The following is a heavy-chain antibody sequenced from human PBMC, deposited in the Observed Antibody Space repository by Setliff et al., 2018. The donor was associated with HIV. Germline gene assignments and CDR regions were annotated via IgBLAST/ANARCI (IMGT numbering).Heavy chain of an antibody. D-gene: IGHD2-2*01. CDR2: IKLHGSEK. CDR1: GFDFSTYW. V-gene: IGHV3-7*01. CDR3: VRDGGSTSWNFLYYYGMDV. Sequence: GGSLRLSCEGSGFDFSTYWMSWVRQAPGKGLEWVANIKLHGSEKYYVDSGKGRFTISRDDAKNSLYLQMNSLGAEDTAVYYCVRDGGSTSWNFLYYYGMDVWGQGTTVTVSS. J-gene: IGHJ6*02.